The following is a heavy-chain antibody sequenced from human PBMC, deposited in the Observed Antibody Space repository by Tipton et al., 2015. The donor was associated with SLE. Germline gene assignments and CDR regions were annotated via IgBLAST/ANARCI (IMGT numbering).Heavy chain of an antibody. Sequence: SLRLSCAASRFTFSTYSMNWVRQAPGKGLEWVSYISSSSSTISYADSVKGRFTISRDNAKNSLYLQMNSLRAEDTAVYYCARFESRDGALDIWGQGTMVTVSS. CDR2: ISSSSSTI. J-gene: IGHJ3*02. V-gene: IGHV3-48*01. CDR1: RFTFSTYS. CDR3: ARFESRDGALDI. D-gene: IGHD5-24*01.